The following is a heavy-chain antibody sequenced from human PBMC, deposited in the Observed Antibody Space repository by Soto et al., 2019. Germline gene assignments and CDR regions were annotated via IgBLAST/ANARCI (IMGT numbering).Heavy chain of an antibody. V-gene: IGHV1-18*04. CDR1: GYTFTSYG. CDR2: ISAFNGDT. J-gene: IGHJ4*02. CDR3: AREAGWQRMVPYD. D-gene: IGHD6-25*01. Sequence: QVQLVQSGTEVKKPGASVNVSCKAFGYTFTSYGFSWVRQVPGQGLELLGWISAFNGDTQYAQTMKGRLTVTTDTSTTTVHMELRSLTPADTAVYYCAREAGWQRMVPYDWGQGTLVTVS.